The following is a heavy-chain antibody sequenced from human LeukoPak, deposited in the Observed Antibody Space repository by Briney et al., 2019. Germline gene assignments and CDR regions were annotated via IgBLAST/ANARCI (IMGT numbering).Heavy chain of an antibody. CDR1: GFSIRSGYQ. V-gene: IGHV4-38-2*02. D-gene: IGHD2-2*01. CDR2: IYHTGSA. CDR3: ARDPRWLTPDCTSISCYENYFDP. J-gene: IGHJ4*02. Sequence: PSETLPLTCVVSGFSIRSGYQWAWIRQPPGKGLGWIGSIYHTGSAHYNPSLKSRVTISIDTSNNQFSLRLNSVTAADTAVYYCARDPRWLTPDCTSISCYENYFDPWGQGILVTVSS.